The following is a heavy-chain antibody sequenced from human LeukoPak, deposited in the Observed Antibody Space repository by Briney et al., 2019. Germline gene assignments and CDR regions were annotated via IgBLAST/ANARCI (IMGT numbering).Heavy chain of an antibody. Sequence: GGSLRLSCAASGFTFSSYAMSWVRPAPGKGLEWVSAISGSGGSTYYADSVKGRFTISRDNSKNTLYLQMNSLRAEDTAVYYCAKPRTEIRTAFDYWGQGTLVTVSS. CDR2: ISGSGGST. V-gene: IGHV3-23*01. CDR1: GFTFSSYA. J-gene: IGHJ4*02. D-gene: IGHD2-2*01. CDR3: AKPRTEIRTAFDY.